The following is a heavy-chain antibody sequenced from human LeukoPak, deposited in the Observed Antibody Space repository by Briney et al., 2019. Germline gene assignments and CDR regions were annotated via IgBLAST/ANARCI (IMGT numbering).Heavy chain of an antibody. J-gene: IGHJ4*02. V-gene: IGHV3-33*01. CDR3: ASYDSSGYYPGAIDY. Sequence: GGSLRLSCAASGFTFSSYGMHWVRQAPGKGLEWVAVIWYDGSNKYYADSVKGRFTISRDNSKNTLYLQMNSLRAEDTAVYYCASYDSSGYYPGAIDYWGQGTLVTVSS. D-gene: IGHD3-22*01. CDR2: IWYDGSNK. CDR1: GFTFSSYG.